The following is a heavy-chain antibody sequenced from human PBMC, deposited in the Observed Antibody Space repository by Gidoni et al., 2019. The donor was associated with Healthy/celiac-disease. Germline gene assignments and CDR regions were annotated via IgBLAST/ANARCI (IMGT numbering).Heavy chain of an antibody. J-gene: IGHJ2*01. CDR3: ARDYGVDYWYFDL. D-gene: IGHD4-17*01. Sequence: EAQLLESGGGLVQPGGSLRLSCAASGFTVSSNYMSWVRQAAGKGLGWVSVIYSGGSTYYADSVKGRFTISRDNSKNTLYLQMNSLRAEDTAVYYCARDYGVDYWYFDLWGRGTLVTVSS. V-gene: IGHV3-66*01. CDR2: IYSGGST. CDR1: GFTVSSNY.